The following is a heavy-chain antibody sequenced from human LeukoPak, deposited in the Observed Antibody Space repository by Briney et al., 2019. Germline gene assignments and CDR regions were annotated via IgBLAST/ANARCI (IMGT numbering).Heavy chain of an antibody. J-gene: IGHJ4*02. CDR3: ARESRRITMIVVVKDTFDY. CDR2: INPNSGGT. V-gene: IGHV1-2*02. CDR1: GYTFTSYY. Sequence: ASVKVSCKASGYTFTSYYMHWVRQAPGQGLEWMGWINPNSGGTNYAQKFQGRVTMTRDTSISTAYMELSRLRSDDTAVYYCARESRRITMIVVVKDTFDYWGQGTLVTVSS. D-gene: IGHD3-22*01.